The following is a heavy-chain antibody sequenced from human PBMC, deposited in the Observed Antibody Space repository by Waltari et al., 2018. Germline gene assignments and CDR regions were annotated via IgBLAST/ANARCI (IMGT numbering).Heavy chain of an antibody. Sequence: QLQLQESGPGLVKPSETLSLTCTVSGGSISSSSYYWGWIRQPPGKGPEWIGSIYYSGSTYYNPSLKSRVTISVDTSKNQFSLKLSSVTAADTAVYYCALRTYYDFWSGYYAAAEYFQHWGQGTLVTVSS. D-gene: IGHD3-3*01. CDR3: ALRTYYDFWSGYYAAAEYFQH. J-gene: IGHJ1*01. CDR1: GGSISSSSYY. V-gene: IGHV4-39*01. CDR2: IYYSGST.